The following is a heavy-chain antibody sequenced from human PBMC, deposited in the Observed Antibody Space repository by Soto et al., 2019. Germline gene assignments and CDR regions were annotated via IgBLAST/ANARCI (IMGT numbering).Heavy chain of an antibody. Sequence: EVHLLESGGDLVQPGGSLILSCAASGFSFTAYIMSWFRQAPGQGLEWVSAISVSGDKTYYADSVKGRFTISRDDAKNTLYLQLNSLRVDDTAIYYCAKGGWLDDCGQGTLVTVSS. CDR1: GFSFTAYI. V-gene: IGHV3-23*01. CDR2: ISVSGDKT. J-gene: IGHJ4*02. D-gene: IGHD5-12*01. CDR3: AKGGWLDD.